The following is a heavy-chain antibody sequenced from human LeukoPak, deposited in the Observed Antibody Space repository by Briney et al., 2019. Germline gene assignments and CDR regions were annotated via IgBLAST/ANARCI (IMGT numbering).Heavy chain of an antibody. CDR1: GGTFSSYA. Sequence: GASVKVACKASGGTFSSYAISWVRQAPGQGLEWMGGIIPIFGTANYAQKFQGRVTITADESTSTAYMELSSLRSEDTAVYYCARNFRPGEQWLVQDWFDPWGQGTLVTVSS. CDR3: ARNFRPGEQWLVQDWFDP. J-gene: IGHJ5*02. CDR2: IIPIFGTA. V-gene: IGHV1-69*13. D-gene: IGHD6-19*01.